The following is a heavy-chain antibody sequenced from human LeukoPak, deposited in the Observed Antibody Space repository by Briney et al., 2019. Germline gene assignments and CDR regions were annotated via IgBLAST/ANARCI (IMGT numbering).Heavy chain of an antibody. J-gene: IGHJ4*02. Sequence: GGSLRLSCAASGFTVSSNYMSWVRQPPGKGLEWVSVIYSGGSTYYADSVKGRFTISRDNSKNTLYLQMNSLRAEDTAVYYCARDRITGTTRDYWGQGTLVTVSS. CDR2: IYSGGST. CDR3: ARDRITGTTRDY. V-gene: IGHV3-66*02. D-gene: IGHD1-7*01. CDR1: GFTVSSNY.